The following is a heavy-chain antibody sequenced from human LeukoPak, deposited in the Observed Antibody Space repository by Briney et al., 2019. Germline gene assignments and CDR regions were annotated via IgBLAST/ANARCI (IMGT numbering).Heavy chain of an antibody. CDR2: IYPTGST. J-gene: IGHJ5*02. Sequence: KTSETLSLTCTVSGYSISSGYYWGWIRPPPGKGLEWIGNIYPTGSTYYNPSLKSRVTISVDTSKNQFSLKVSSVSAADTAVYYCARAYSSSWYWNWFDPWGQGTLVTVSS. V-gene: IGHV4-38-2*02. D-gene: IGHD6-13*01. CDR3: ARAYSSSWYWNWFDP. CDR1: GYSISSGYY.